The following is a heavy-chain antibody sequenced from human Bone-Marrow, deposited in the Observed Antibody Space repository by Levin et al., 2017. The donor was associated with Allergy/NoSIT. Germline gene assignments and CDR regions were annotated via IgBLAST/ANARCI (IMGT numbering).Heavy chain of an antibody. D-gene: IGHD2-21*02. CDR1: GDSVTTNSW. V-gene: IGHV4-4*02. CDR3: ARGIPFCDCAPYDY. CDR2: IHHGGPT. Sequence: PSETLSLTCAVSGDSVTTNSWWTWLRQSPDRRLEWIGEIHHGGPTNYNPSFKNRVTMSVDKSQNHFSLKIHSVTAADTAIYYCARGIPFCDCAPYDYWGQGSLVTVSS. J-gene: IGHJ4*02.